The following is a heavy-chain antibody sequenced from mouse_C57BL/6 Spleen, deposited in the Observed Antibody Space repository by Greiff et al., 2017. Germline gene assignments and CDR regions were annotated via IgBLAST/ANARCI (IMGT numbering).Heavy chain of an antibody. D-gene: IGHD2-5*01. J-gene: IGHJ1*03. CDR1: GFTFTDYY. CDR3: ARYDSNYVRYWYFDV. Sequence: EVKLMESGGGLVQPGGSLSLSCAASGFTFTDYYMSWVRQPPGKALEWLGFIRNKANGYTTEYSASVKGRFTISRDNSQSILYLQMNALRAEDSATYYCARYDSNYVRYWYFDVWGTGTTVTVSS. CDR2: IRNKANGYTT. V-gene: IGHV7-3*01.